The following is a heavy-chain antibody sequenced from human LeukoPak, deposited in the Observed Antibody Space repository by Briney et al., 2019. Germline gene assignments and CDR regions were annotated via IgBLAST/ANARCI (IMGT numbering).Heavy chain of an antibody. CDR3: ARTAKYSSGWHAYYYYMDV. CDR2: IYHSGST. V-gene: IGHV4-4*02. CDR1: GGSISSTNW. J-gene: IGHJ6*03. Sequence: SGTLSLTCAVSGGSISSTNWWSWVHQPPGKGLEWIGEIYHSGSTNYNPSLKSRVTISVDKSKNHFSLKLSSVTAADTAVYYCARTAKYSSGWHAYYYYMDVWGKGTTVTVSS. D-gene: IGHD6-19*01.